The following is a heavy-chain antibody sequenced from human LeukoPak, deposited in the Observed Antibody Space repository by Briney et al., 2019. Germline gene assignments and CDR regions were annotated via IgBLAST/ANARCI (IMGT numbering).Heavy chain of an antibody. D-gene: IGHD3-3*01. CDR3: ARERGYDFWAADY. Sequence: PSETLSLTCTVSDDSISDYYRGWIQQPAGKRLEWIGHIYTSGSPSYNPSLKSRVTMSVDTSKRKFSLKLNSVTAADTAVYYCARERGYDFWAADYWGQGTLVAVSS. CDR2: IYTSGSP. V-gene: IGHV4-4*07. CDR1: DDSISDYY. J-gene: IGHJ4*02.